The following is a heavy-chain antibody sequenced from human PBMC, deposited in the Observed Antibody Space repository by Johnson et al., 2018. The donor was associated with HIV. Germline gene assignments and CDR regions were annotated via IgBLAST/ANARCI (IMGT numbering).Heavy chain of an antibody. D-gene: IGHD6-13*01. CDR3: ARGIAARVAFDI. CDR2: ISDSGSSI. V-gene: IGHV3-11*04. CDR1: GFTLSDYY. Sequence: QMQLVESGGTLVKPGGSLRLSCAASGFTLSDYYMTWIRQAPGKGLEWVSYISDSGSSIYYAESVKGRFTISRDNAKNSLYLQMNSLRAEDTAVYYCARGIAARVAFDIWGQGTMVTVSS. J-gene: IGHJ3*02.